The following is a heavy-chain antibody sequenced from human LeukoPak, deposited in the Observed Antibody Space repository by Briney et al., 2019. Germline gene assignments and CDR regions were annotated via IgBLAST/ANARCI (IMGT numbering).Heavy chain of an antibody. CDR3: ARETIVGASFDY. Sequence: ASVKVSCKASGYTFNSYGINWVRQAPGQGLEWIGWISAYSGNTNYAQKLQGRVTMTTDTSTSTAYMELRSLRSDDTAVFYCARETIVGASFDYWGQGTLVTVSS. J-gene: IGHJ4*02. CDR2: ISAYSGNT. V-gene: IGHV1-18*01. D-gene: IGHD1-26*01. CDR1: GYTFNSYG.